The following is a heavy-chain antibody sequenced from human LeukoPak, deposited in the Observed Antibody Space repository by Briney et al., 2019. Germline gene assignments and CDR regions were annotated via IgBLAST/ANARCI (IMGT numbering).Heavy chain of an antibody. CDR2: ISYDGSNK. CDR3: AKHEETDGYSSSWYFDY. J-gene: IGHJ4*02. Sequence: AGGSLRLSCAASGFTFSSYVMHWVRQAPGKGLEWVAVISYDGSNKYYADSVRGRFTISRDTSKNTLYLQMNSLRAEDTAVYYCAKHEETDGYSSSWYFDYWGQGTLVTVSS. CDR1: GFTFSSYV. D-gene: IGHD6-13*01. V-gene: IGHV3-30*04.